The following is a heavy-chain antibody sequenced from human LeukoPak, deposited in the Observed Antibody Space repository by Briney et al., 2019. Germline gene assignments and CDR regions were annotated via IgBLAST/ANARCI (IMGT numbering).Heavy chain of an antibody. CDR1: GGTFSSYA. CDR2: IIPIFGTA. D-gene: IGHD3-10*01. J-gene: IGHJ6*03. Sequence: SVKVSCKASGGTFSSYAISWVRQAPGQGLEWMGGIIPIFGTANYAQKFQGRVTITTDESTSTAYMELSSLRSEDTAVYYCASRVTMVRDPRPYYYYMDVWGKGTTVTVSS. CDR3: ASRVTMVRDPRPYYYYMDV. V-gene: IGHV1-69*05.